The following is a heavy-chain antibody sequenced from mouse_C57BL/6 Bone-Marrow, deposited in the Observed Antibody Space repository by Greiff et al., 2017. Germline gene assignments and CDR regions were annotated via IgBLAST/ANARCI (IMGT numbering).Heavy chain of an antibody. D-gene: IGHD2-3*01. CDR1: GYTFTDYE. CDR3: TRGWGWLLWFAY. J-gene: IGHJ3*01. V-gene: IGHV1-15*01. CDR2: IDPETGGT. Sequence: VQLQQSGAELVRPGASVTLSCKASGYTFTDYEMHWVKQTPVHGLEWIGAIDPETGGTAYNQKFKGKAILTADKSSSTAYMELRSLTSEDSAVYYCTRGWGWLLWFAYWGKGTLVTVSA.